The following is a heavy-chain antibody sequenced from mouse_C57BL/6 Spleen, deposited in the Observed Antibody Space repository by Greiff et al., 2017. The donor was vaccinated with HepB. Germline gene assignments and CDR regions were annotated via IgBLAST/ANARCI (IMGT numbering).Heavy chain of an antibody. Sequence: VQLQQSGAELARPGASVKLSCKASGYTFTSYGISWVKQRTGQGLEWIGEIYPRSGNTYYNEKFKGKATLTADKSSSTAYMELRSLTSEDSAVYFCARGTTVVATPYAMDYWGQGTSVTVSS. CDR3: ARGTTVVATPYAMDY. J-gene: IGHJ4*01. D-gene: IGHD1-1*01. V-gene: IGHV1-81*01. CDR1: GYTFTSYG. CDR2: IYPRSGNT.